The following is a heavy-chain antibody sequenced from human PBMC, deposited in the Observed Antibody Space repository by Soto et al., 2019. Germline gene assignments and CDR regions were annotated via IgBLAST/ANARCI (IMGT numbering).Heavy chain of an antibody. CDR3: AKYYMVTRSPFDY. CDR1: GFTFCSYA. CDR2: ITSTGDRA. J-gene: IGHJ4*02. V-gene: IGHV3-23*01. D-gene: IGHD5-18*01. Sequence: PGGSPRLSCAACGFTFCSYAMSWVRQEPGKGLEWVSSITSTGDRAYYADSVKGRFTVSRDNSKNTLYLQMNSLRAEDTAVYYCAKYYMVTRSPFDYWGQGTLVTVSS.